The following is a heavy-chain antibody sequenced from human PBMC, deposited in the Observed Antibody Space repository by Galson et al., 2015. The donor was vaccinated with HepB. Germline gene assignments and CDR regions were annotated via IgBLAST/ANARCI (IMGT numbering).Heavy chain of an antibody. J-gene: IGHJ4*02. CDR3: AKGLRSDFIWGNYRSLDS. D-gene: IGHD3-16*02. CDR2: IRFDETSK. V-gene: IGHV3-30*02. CDR1: GFSFRMSFRDYG. Sequence: SLRLSCAASGFSFRMSFRDYGWHWVRQAPGKGLEWAAFIRFDETSKYYADSVKGRFTISRDNSRNTLYLEMNSLRVEDTAVYYCAKGLRSDFIWGNYRSLDSWGQGTLVTVS.